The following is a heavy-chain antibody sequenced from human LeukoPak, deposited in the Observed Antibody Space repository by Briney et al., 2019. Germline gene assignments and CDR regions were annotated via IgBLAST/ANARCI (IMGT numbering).Heavy chain of an antibody. J-gene: IGHJ3*02. CDR1: GLTFSIYE. CDR2: ISKSDSNI. CDR3: ARGGSRWYLGRYDAFDI. Sequence: GGTLRLFCAASGLTFSIYEMNWVRQAPGKGLEWVSYISKSDSNIYYADAMKGRFTISRDNDKNVLYLQMDGLRVEDTAVYYCARGGSRWYLGRYDAFDIWGQGTMVTVSS. V-gene: IGHV3-48*03. D-gene: IGHD6-13*01.